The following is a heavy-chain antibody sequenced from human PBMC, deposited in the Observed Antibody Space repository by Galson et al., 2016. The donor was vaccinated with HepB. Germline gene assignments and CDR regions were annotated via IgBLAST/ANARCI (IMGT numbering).Heavy chain of an antibody. J-gene: IGHJ4*02. CDR2: IRSQTYGGTT. D-gene: IGHD5-18*01. CDR3: TRLSGYTYGHDFDY. CDR1: GFTFADYA. V-gene: IGHV3-49*03. Sequence: SLRLSCATSGFTFADYAMTWFRQTPGKGLEWVGFIRSQTYGGTTDYAASVEGRFTISRDDSKSIVYLQMNSLKTEDTALYYCTRLSGYTYGHDFDYWGQGTLDTVSS.